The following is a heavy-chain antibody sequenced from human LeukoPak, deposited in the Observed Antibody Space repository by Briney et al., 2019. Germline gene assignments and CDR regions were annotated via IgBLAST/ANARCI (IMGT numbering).Heavy chain of an antibody. V-gene: IGHV5-51*01. Sequence: GESLKISCKGSGYIFTTYWIGWVRQMPGKGLEWMGIIYPDYSHTRYSPSFQGQLTISADNSINTAYLQWSSLKASDSAMYYCARHLTTAGNFDYWGQGTLVTVSS. CDR1: GYIFTTYW. CDR2: IYPDYSHT. CDR3: ARHLTTAGNFDY. D-gene: IGHD6-13*01. J-gene: IGHJ4*02.